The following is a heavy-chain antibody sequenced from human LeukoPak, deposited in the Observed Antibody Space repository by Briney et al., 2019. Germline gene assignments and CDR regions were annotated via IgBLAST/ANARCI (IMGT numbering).Heavy chain of an antibody. D-gene: IGHD3-10*01. CDR1: GGSISSSSYY. CDR3: ARDQKLYYYYYYYMDV. Sequence: SETLSLTCTVSGGSISSSSYYWGWIRQPPGKGLEWIGSIYYSGSTYYNPSLKSRVTISTDTSKNQFSLKLSSVTAADTAVYYCARDQKLYYYYYYYMDVWGKGTTVTVSS. J-gene: IGHJ6*03. V-gene: IGHV4-39*07. CDR2: IYYSGST.